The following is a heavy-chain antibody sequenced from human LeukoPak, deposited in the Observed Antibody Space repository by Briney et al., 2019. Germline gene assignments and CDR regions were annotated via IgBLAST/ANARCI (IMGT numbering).Heavy chain of an antibody. CDR3: ARDLGYCTGGTCYPNWFDP. CDR1: GYTFTSYA. V-gene: IGHV1-3*01. Sequence: ASVKVSCKASGYTFTSYAMHWVRQAPGQRLEWMGWINAGNDNTKYSQKFQGRVTITRDTSASTAYMELSCLRSEDTAVYYCARDLGYCTGGTCYPNWFDPWGQGTLVTVSS. J-gene: IGHJ5*02. CDR2: INAGNDNT. D-gene: IGHD2-15*01.